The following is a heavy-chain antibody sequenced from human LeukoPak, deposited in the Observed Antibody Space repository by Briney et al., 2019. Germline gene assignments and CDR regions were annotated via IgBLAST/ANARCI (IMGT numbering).Heavy chain of an antibody. J-gene: IGHJ4*02. CDR2: IPYDGGNQ. V-gene: IGHV3-30*18. D-gene: IGHD5-12*01. CDR3: AKGGYSAYDSSFDY. Sequence: PGGSLRLSCAASGFTLSSYGMHWVRQAPGKGLEWVALIPYDGGNQYYADSVKGRFTISRDNSKNTLYLQMNSLRAEDTAVYFCAKGGYSAYDSSFDYWGQGTLVTVSS. CDR1: GFTLSSYG.